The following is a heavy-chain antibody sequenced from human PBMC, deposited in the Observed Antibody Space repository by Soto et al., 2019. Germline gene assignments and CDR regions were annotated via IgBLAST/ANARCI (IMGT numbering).Heavy chain of an antibody. CDR2: ISYDGGNK. CDR3: AKGFYDIAGYVIDY. J-gene: IGHJ4*02. Sequence: LRLSCAASGFTFSSYAMHWVRQAPGKGLEWVAVISYDGGNKYYADSVKGRFTISRDNSKNTLYLQMNSLRPEDTAVHYCAKGFYDIAGYVIDYWGQGTLVTVSS. D-gene: IGHD3-22*01. CDR1: GFTFSSYA. V-gene: IGHV3-30*18.